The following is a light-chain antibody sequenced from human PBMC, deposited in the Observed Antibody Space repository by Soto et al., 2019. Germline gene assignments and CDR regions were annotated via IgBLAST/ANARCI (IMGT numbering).Light chain of an antibody. V-gene: IGKV1-27*01. CDR2: TAS. CDR3: QQYNSYPYT. CDR1: RDITDY. J-gene: IGKJ2*01. Sequence: VHMTQSASSLSASVGYRVTIICRASRDITDYLAWYQQKQGQVPKLLIYTASTLQSGVPSRFTASGYGTDFTLTISSLQPDDFATYYCQQYNSYPYTFGQGTKVDIK.